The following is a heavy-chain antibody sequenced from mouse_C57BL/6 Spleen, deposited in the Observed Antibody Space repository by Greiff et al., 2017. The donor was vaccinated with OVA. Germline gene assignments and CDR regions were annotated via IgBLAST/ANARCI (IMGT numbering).Heavy chain of an antibody. D-gene: IGHD3-2*02. Sequence: QVQLQQPGAELVKPGASVKLSCKASGYTFTSYWMQWVKQRPGQGLEWIGEIDPSDSYTNYNQKFKGKATLTVDTSSSTAYMQLSSLPSEDSAVYYCGRSTAQALYYAMDYWGQGTSVTVSS. V-gene: IGHV1-50*01. CDR2: IDPSDSYT. CDR1: GYTFTSYW. CDR3: GRSTAQALYYAMDY. J-gene: IGHJ4*01.